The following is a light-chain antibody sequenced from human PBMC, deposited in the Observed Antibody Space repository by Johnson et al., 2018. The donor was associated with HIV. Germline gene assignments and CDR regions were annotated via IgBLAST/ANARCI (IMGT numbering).Light chain of an antibody. CDR3: GTWDGGLSIYV. CDR1: SSNIGNNY. J-gene: IGLJ1*01. Sequence: QSVLTQPPSVSAAPGQKVTISCSGSSSNIGNNYVSWYQQLPGTAPRIVTYDNNKRPSGIPDRFSASKSDTSATLGITGLQTGDEANYYCGTWDGGLSIYVFGTGTEVTVL. CDR2: DNN. V-gene: IGLV1-51*01.